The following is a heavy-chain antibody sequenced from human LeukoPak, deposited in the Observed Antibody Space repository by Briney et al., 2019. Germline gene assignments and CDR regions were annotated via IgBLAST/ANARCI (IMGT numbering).Heavy chain of an antibody. Sequence: GRSLRLSCAASGFTFSSYAMHWVRQAPGKGLEWVAVISYDGSNKYYADSVKGRFTISRDNSKNTLYLQMNSLRAEDTAVYFCAKIFGLGRSFYVWDHWGQGTLVTVSS. J-gene: IGHJ4*02. CDR1: GFTFSSYA. D-gene: IGHD1-26*01. V-gene: IGHV3-30*04. CDR2: ISYDGSNK. CDR3: AKIFGLGRSFYVWDH.